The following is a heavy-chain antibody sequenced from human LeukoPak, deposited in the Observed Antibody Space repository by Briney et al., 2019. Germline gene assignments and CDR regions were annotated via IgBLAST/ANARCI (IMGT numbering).Heavy chain of an antibody. J-gene: IGHJ4*02. V-gene: IGHV1-18*01. D-gene: IGHD3-9*01. Sequence: GASVKVSCKASGYTFTSYGISWVRQAPGQGFEWMGWISAYNGNTNYAQKLQGRVTMTTDTSTSTAYMELRSLRSDDTAVYYCARKGYDILTGEIDYWGQGTLVTVSS. CDR2: ISAYNGNT. CDR1: GYTFTSYG. CDR3: ARKGYDILTGEIDY.